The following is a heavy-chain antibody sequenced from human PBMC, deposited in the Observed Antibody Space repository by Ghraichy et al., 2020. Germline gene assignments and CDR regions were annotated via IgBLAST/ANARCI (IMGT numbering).Heavy chain of an antibody. V-gene: IGHV4-59*01. D-gene: IGHD6-13*01. CDR1: GGSISSYY. CDR2: IYYSGST. J-gene: IGHJ3*02. Sequence: SETRSLTCTVSGGSISSYYWSWIRQPPGKGLEWIGYIYYSGSTNYNPSLKSRVTISVDTSKNQFSLKLSSVTAADTAVYYCARARGIAAAGRLDAFDIWGQGTMVTVSS. CDR3: ARARGIAAAGRLDAFDI.